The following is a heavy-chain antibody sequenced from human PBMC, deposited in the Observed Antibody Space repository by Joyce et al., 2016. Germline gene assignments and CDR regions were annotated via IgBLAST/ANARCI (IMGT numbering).Heavy chain of an antibody. V-gene: IGHV1-8*01. CDR1: VYTFTSYN. D-gene: IGHD3-10*01. CDR2: MNPNSGNT. J-gene: IGHJ6*02. CDR3: VGQLDV. Sequence: QVQLVQSGAEVKKPGASVKVSCKASVYTFTSYNINWVRQATGQGLEWMGWMNPNSGNTAYAQKFQGRLTMTRNTSRSTVYMELSSLRSEDTAVYYCVGQLDVWGQGTTVTVSS.